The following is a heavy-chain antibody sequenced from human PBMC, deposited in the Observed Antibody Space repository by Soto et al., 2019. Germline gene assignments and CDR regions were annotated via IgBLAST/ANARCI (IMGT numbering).Heavy chain of an antibody. Sequence: ASVKVSCKASGYTFTGYAMHWVRQAPGQRLEWMGWINAGNGNTKYSQKFQGRVTITRDTSASTAYMELSSLRSVDTAVYYCATAVAVPADFDYWGQGTLVTVSS. D-gene: IGHD6-19*01. CDR1: GYTFTGYA. CDR3: ATAVAVPADFDY. V-gene: IGHV1-3*01. CDR2: INAGNGNT. J-gene: IGHJ4*02.